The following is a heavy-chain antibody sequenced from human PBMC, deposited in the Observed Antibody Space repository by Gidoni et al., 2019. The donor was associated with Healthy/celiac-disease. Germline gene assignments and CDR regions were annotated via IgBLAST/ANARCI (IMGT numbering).Heavy chain of an antibody. CDR2: INHSGST. Sequence: QVQLQQWGAGLLKPSETLSLTCAVYGGSFSGYYWSWIRQPPGKGLEWIGEINHSGSTNYNPSLKSRVTISVDTSKNQFSLKLSSVTAADTAVYYCASEDYGSGSPIDYWGQGTLVTVSS. J-gene: IGHJ4*02. CDR1: GGSFSGYY. CDR3: ASEDYGSGSPIDY. V-gene: IGHV4-34*01. D-gene: IGHD3-10*01.